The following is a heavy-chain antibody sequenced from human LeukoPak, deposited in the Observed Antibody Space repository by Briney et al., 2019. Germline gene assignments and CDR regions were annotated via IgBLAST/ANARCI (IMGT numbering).Heavy chain of an antibody. V-gene: IGHV3-21*01. CDR2: ISSSSSYI. J-gene: IGHJ4*02. CDR3: ARSDGYSSSFDY. Sequence: GRSLRLSCAASGFTFSSYSMNWVRQAPGKGLEWVSSISSSSSYICYADSVKGRFTISRDNAKNSLYLQMNSLRAEDTAVYYCARSDGYSSSFDYWGQGTLVTVSS. CDR1: GFTFSSYS. D-gene: IGHD6-13*01.